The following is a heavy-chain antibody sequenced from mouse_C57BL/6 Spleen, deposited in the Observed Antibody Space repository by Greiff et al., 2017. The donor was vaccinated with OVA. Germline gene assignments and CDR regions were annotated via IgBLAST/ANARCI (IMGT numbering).Heavy chain of an antibody. CDR3: ARHPNSYFDY. CDR2: IYPSDSET. V-gene: IGHV1-61*01. J-gene: IGHJ2*01. CDR1: GYTFTSYW. Sequence: QVQLQQPGAELVRPGSSVKLSCKASGYTFTSYWMDWVKQRPGQGLEWIGNIYPSDSETHYNQKFKDKATLTVDKSSSTAYMQLSSLTSEDSAVYYCARHPNSYFDYWGQGTTLTVSS. D-gene: IGHD4-1*01.